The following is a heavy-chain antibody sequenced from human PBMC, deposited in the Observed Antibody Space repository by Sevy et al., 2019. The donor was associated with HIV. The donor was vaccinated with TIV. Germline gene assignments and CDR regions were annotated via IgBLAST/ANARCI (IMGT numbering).Heavy chain of an antibody. CDR3: AKGIGYSGYETDY. CDR1: GFTFSSYA. CDR2: ISGSGFST. Sequence: GGSLRLSCAASGFTFSSYAMSWVRQAPGKGLEWVSAISGSGFSTYYADSVKGRFTISRDNSKNTLYLQMNNLRAEDTAVFYCAKGIGYSGYETDYWGQGTLVTVSS. V-gene: IGHV3-23*01. D-gene: IGHD5-12*01. J-gene: IGHJ4*02.